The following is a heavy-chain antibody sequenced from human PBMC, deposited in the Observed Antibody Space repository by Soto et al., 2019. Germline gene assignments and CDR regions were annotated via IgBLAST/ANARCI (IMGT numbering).Heavy chain of an antibody. CDR1: GYSFTSYW. CDR2: IYPGDSDT. D-gene: IGHD3-22*01. V-gene: IGHV5-51*01. CDR3: ARALYYYDSSGYYYYYYGMDV. Sequence: GESLKISCKGSGYSFTSYWIGWVRQMPGKGLEWMGIIYPGDSDTRYSPSFQGQVTISADKSISTAYLQWSSLKASDTAMYYCARALYYYDSSGYYYYYYGMDVWGQGTTVTV. J-gene: IGHJ6*02.